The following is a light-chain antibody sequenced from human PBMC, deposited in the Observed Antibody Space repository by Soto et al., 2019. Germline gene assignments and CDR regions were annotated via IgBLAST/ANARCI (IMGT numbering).Light chain of an antibody. J-gene: IGKJ4*01. CDR3: QQYYSYPQGLT. CDR2: TAS. Sequence: AIQMTQSPSSLSASVGDRVTITCRAIQGIRSELGWYQQKPGKAPNLLIYTASTLQSGVPSRFSGSGSGTDFTLTISCLQSEDFATYYCQQYYSYPQGLTFGGGTKVDIK. V-gene: IGKV1-6*01. CDR1: QGIRSE.